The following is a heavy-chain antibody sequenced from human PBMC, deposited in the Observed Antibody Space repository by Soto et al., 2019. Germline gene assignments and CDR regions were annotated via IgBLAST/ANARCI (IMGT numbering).Heavy chain of an antibody. CDR1: GFTFSDYY. J-gene: IGHJ3*02. CDR2: ISSSSSYT. Sequence: PGGSMRLSCAASGFTFSDYYMSWIRQDPGKGLEWVSYISSSSSYTNYADSVKGRFTISRDNAKNSLYLQMNSLRAEDTAVYYCARGHYDSSVLAPHIWGQGTMVTVSS. D-gene: IGHD3-22*01. CDR3: ARGHYDSSVLAPHI. V-gene: IGHV3-11*05.